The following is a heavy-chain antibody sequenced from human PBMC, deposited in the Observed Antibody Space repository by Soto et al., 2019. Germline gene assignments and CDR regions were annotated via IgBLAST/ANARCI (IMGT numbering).Heavy chain of an antibody. CDR3: ARDVDSGGSRGGMDV. Sequence: QVRLEESGPGLVKPSETLSLICSVSGGSVNNANYFWNWIRHHPENGLEWIGYIYYSGSTRYNPSFKSRVTLSIDTSKNQFSLSRNSVTVADTAVYFCARDVDSGGSRGGMDVWGRGTTVTVSS. J-gene: IGHJ6*02. D-gene: IGHD4-17*01. V-gene: IGHV4-31*03. CDR1: GGSVNNANYF. CDR2: IYYSGST.